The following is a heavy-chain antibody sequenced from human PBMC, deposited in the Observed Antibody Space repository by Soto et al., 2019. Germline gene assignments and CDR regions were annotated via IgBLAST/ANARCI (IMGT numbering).Heavy chain of an antibody. J-gene: IGHJ4*02. D-gene: IGHD5-12*01. CDR1: GFTFSSYA. V-gene: IGHV3-23*01. Sequence: GGSLRLSCAASGFTFSSYAMSWFRQAPGKGLEWVSAISGSGGSTYYADSVKGRFTISRDNSKNTLYLQMNSLRAEDTAVYYCAKFSERLRLYYFDYWGQGTLVTVSS. CDR3: AKFSERLRLYYFDY. CDR2: ISGSGGST.